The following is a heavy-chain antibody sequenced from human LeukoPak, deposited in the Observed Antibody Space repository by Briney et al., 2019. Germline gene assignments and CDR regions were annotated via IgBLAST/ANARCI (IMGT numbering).Heavy chain of an antibody. V-gene: IGHV3-23*01. CDR3: AKQALGVYCSGGSCPPGDY. J-gene: IGHJ4*02. Sequence: GGSLRLSCAASGFTFSSYGMSWVRQAPGKGLEWVSAINSGGITYYTDSVKGRFVISRDNSKNTLYLQMNSLRAEDTAVYYCAKQALGVYCSGGSCPPGDYWGQGTLVTVSS. D-gene: IGHD2-15*01. CDR1: GFTFSSYG. CDR2: INSGGIT.